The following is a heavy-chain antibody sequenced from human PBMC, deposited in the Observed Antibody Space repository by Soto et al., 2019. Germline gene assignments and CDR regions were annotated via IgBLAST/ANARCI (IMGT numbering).Heavy chain of an antibody. D-gene: IGHD3-10*01. Sequence: GSLRLSCAASGFTFSSYAMHWVRQAPGKGLEWVAVISYDGSNKYYADSVKGRFTISRDNSKNTPYLQMNSLRAEDTAVYYCARGERVPETYYYGSGSLVSYGMDVWGQGTTVTVSS. V-gene: IGHV3-30-3*01. CDR1: GFTFSSYA. CDR3: ARGERVPETYYYGSGSLVSYGMDV. CDR2: ISYDGSNK. J-gene: IGHJ6*02.